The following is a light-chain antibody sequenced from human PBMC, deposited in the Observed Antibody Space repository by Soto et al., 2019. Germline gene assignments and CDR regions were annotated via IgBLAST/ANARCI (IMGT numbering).Light chain of an antibody. CDR1: SGSIASNY. Sequence: NFMLTQPHSVSESPGKTVTISCTRSSGSIASNYVQWYQQRPGSAPTTVIYEYYERPSGAPDRFSGSIDSSSNSASLTISGLKTEDEADYYCQSYDYSSHVFGGGTKLTVL. J-gene: IGLJ2*01. V-gene: IGLV6-57*04. CDR3: QSYDYSSHV. CDR2: EYY.